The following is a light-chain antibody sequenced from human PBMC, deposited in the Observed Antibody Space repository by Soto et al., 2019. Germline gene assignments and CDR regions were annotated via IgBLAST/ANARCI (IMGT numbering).Light chain of an antibody. CDR3: QQRSNWPT. Sequence: EIVLTQSPGTLSLSPGERATLSCRASQSVSSSYLAWYQQKPGKAPRLLIYGASSRATGIPDRFSGSGSGTDFTLTISRLEPEDSAVYYCQQRSNWPTFGQGTKVDIK. J-gene: IGKJ1*01. CDR1: QSVSSSY. CDR2: GAS. V-gene: IGKV3D-20*02.